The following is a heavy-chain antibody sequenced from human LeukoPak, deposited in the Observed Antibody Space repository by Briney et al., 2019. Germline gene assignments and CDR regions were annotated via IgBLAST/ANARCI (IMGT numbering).Heavy chain of an antibody. CDR2: IRYDGSNK. J-gene: IGHJ4*02. V-gene: IGHV3-30*02. D-gene: IGHD3-22*01. Sequence: GGSLRLSCAASGFTFSSYGMHWVRQAPGKGLEWVAFIRYDGSNKYYADSVKGRFTISRDNSKNTLYLQMNSLRAEDTAVYYCAKSVWYYYDSSGYSIDYWGQGTLVTVSS. CDR3: AKSVWYYYDSSGYSIDY. CDR1: GFTFSSYG.